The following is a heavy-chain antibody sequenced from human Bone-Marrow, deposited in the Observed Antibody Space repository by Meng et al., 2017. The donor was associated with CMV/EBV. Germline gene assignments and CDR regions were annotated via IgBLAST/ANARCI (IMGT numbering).Heavy chain of an antibody. J-gene: IGHJ5*02. D-gene: IGHD3-22*01. CDR2: ISPYSGGT. V-gene: IGHV1-2*02. CDR3: ARDRTDYYDSTFYYPNWFDP. CDR1: GYTFIAHY. Sequence: ASVKVSCKASGYTFIAHYIHYFRQAPGQGLERMGWISPYSGGTNYAQKFQGRVTMTRDTSISTTYMELSRLRSDDTAVYYCARDRTDYYDSTFYYPNWFDPWGQGTLVTVSS.